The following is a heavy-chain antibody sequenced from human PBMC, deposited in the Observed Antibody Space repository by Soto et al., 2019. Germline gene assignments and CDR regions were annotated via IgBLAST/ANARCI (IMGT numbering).Heavy chain of an antibody. J-gene: IGHJ4*02. CDR1: GRSISGHY. CDR2: INHSGRT. D-gene: IGHD6-19*01. V-gene: IGHV4-34*01. CDR3: ARRYSSGWDY. Sequence: PSETLSLTCAVYGRSISGHYWNWIRQPPGKGLEWIGEINHSGRTNYNPSLKSRVTISVDTSKNQFSLNLGSVTAADTAVYYCARRYSSGWDYWGQGTLVTVS.